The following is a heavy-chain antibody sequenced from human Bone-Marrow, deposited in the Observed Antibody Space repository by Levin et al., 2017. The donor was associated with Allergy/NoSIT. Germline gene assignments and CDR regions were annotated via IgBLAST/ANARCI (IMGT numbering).Heavy chain of an antibody. CDR1: GFKFSGYS. CDR3: ARSPRGDRVEFDY. V-gene: IGHV3-21*01. D-gene: IGHD1-1*01. CDR2: IWSSSSYI. J-gene: IGHJ4*02. Sequence: KAGGSLRLSCTASGFKFSGYSMNWVRQAPGKGLEWVSSIWSSSSYIYYADSIKGRFTISRDNAKNSLYLEMNSLRAEDTAVYYCARSPRGDRVEFDYWGRGTLVTVSS.